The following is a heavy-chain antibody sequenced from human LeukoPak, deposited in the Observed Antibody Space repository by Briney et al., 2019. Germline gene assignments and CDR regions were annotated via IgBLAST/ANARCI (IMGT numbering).Heavy chain of an antibody. J-gene: IGHJ6*02. CDR3: ARDLELGPPLFYYGMDV. CDR1: GFIFSSHA. V-gene: IGHV3-30*03. D-gene: IGHD6-6*01. CDR2: ISYAGDDGSNI. Sequence: GGSLRLSCAASGFIFSSHAMHWVRQAPGKGLEWVAVISYAGDDGSNIYYADSVKGRFTISRDNSKSTLYLQMNSLRAEDTAVYYCARDLELGPPLFYYGMDVWGQGITVTVSS.